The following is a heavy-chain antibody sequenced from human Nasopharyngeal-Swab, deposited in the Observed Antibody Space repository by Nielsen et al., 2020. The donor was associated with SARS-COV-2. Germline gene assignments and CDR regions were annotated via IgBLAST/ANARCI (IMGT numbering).Heavy chain of an antibody. D-gene: IGHD2-8*02. CDR1: SFTLVYYS. V-gene: IGHV3-23*01. Sequence: GWSLRPSCDVSSFTLVYYSMNWVRPAPGKRPEWVATISSSGNTHYADSAKGRFSISTDKSKIAFYLQMTSLRAEDTALYYCALWSQNHFDYWGRGTQVTVSS. CDR2: ISSSGNT. CDR3: ALWSQNHFDY. J-gene: IGHJ4*02.